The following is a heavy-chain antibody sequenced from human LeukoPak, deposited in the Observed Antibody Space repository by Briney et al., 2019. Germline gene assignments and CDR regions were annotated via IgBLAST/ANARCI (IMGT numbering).Heavy chain of an antibody. CDR1: GGSFSSYS. Sequence: SVKVFCKVSGGSFSSYSFNWVRQAPGRGLEWMGRIIPILGLPDNAQKFQGRVTITADKPTSTVYLELSSLTSEDTAVYYCAREYSRTGGFNYYFDYWGQGTLVSVSS. CDR2: IIPILGLP. CDR3: AREYSRTGGFNYYFDY. J-gene: IGHJ4*02. D-gene: IGHD1-26*01. V-gene: IGHV1-69*04.